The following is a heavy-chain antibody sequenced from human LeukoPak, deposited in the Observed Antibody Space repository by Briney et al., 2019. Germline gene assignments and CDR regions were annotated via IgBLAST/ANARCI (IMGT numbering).Heavy chain of an antibody. V-gene: IGHV1-2*02. Sequence: ASVKVSCKASGYTFTGYYMHWVRPAPGQGLEWLGWINPNSGGTNYAQKFQGRVTMTRDTSISTAYMELSRLRSDDTAVYYCARDTDYDILTGRNADYWGQGTLVTVSS. CDR2: INPNSGGT. CDR1: GYTFTGYY. CDR3: ARDTDYDILTGRNADY. D-gene: IGHD3-9*01. J-gene: IGHJ4*02.